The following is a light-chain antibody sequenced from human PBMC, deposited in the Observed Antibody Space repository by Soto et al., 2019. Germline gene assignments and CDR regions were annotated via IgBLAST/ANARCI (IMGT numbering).Light chain of an antibody. J-gene: IGLJ7*02. V-gene: IGLV2-23*01. CDR3: CSYAGSGTDNYV. CDR1: SSDIGTYNL. CDR2: EGI. Sequence: QSALTQPASVSGSPGQSITISCTGTSSDIGTYNLVSWYQHYPGKAPKLMIYEGIKRPSGVSNRFSGSKSGNTAFLTISGLQAEDEADYYCCSYAGSGTDNYVFGSGTQLTAL.